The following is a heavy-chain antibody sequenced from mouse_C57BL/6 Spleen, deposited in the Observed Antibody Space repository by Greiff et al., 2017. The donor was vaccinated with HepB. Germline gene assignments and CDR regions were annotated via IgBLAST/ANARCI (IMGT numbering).Heavy chain of an antibody. V-gene: IGHV5-9-1*02. CDR3: TRVGYYSYYYAMDY. CDR1: GFTFSSYA. D-gene: IGHD2-3*01. CDR2: ISSGGDYI. J-gene: IGHJ4*01. Sequence: EVKLVESGEGLVKPGGSLKLSCAASGFTFSSYAMSWVRQTPEKRLEWVAYISSGGDYIYYADTVKGRFTISRDNARNTLYLQMSSLKSEDTAMYYCTRVGYYSYYYAMDYWGQGTSVTVSS.